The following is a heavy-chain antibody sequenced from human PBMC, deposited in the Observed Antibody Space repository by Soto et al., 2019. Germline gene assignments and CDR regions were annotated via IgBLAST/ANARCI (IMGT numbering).Heavy chain of an antibody. CDR3: ARRVVVARGTAFDI. CDR2: IYHSGST. D-gene: IGHD2-15*01. J-gene: IGHJ3*02. Sequence: SETLSLTCAVSGGSISSSNWWSWVRQPPGKGLEWIGEIYHSGSTNYNPSLKSRVTISVDKSKNQFSLELSSVAAADTAVYYCARRVVVARGTAFDIWGQGTMVTVSS. CDR1: GGSISSSNW. V-gene: IGHV4-4*02.